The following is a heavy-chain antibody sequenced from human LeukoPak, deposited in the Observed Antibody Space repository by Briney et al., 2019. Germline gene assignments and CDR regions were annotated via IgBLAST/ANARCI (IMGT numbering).Heavy chain of an antibody. CDR2: INHSGST. D-gene: IGHD6-13*01. V-gene: IGHV4-34*01. CDR3: ARGDLYSSSWYN. CDR1: GGSFSGYY. Sequence: SETLSLTCAVYGGSFSGYYWSWIRQPPGKGLEWIGEINHSGSTNYNPSLKSRVTISVDTSKNQFSLKLSSVTVADTAVYYCARGDLYSSSWYNWGQGTLVTVSS. J-gene: IGHJ4*02.